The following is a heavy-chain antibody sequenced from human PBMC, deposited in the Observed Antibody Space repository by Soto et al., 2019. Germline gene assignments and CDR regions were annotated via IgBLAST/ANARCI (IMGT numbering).Heavy chain of an antibody. CDR3: ARLDGSGSNSFDI. CDR1: GYRFTKYW. D-gene: IGHD3-10*01. Sequence: EVQLEQSGAEVKKPGESLKISCKGSGYRFTKYWIGWVRQMPGKGLEWMGIIYPGDYPGEAELRYKPPVEGQVTISVDRPINTAYLQWSSLRASDSALYFCARLDGSGSNSFDIWGQGTLVTVSS. CDR2: IYPGDYPGEAEL. V-gene: IGHV5-51*01. J-gene: IGHJ3*02.